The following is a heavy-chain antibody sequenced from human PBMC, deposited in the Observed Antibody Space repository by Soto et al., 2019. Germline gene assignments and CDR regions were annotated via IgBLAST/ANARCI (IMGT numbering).Heavy chain of an antibody. Sequence: QVQLVESGGGVVQPGRSLRLSCAASGFTFSSYGMHWVRQAPGKGLEWVAVIWYDGSNKYYADSVKGRFTISRDNSKNTLYLQRNSLGAEDTAVYYCARDQRFFEWLYPISCGMDVWGQGTTVTVSS. V-gene: IGHV3-33*01. CDR2: IWYDGSNK. CDR3: ARDQRFFEWLYPISCGMDV. J-gene: IGHJ6*02. D-gene: IGHD3-3*01. CDR1: GFTFSSYG.